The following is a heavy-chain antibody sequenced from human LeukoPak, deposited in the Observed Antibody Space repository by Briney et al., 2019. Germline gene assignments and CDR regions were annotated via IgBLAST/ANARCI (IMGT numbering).Heavy chain of an antibody. CDR3: AKPRAVGVNAFFDY. CDR1: GFTFSSYA. V-gene: IGHV3-23*01. CDR2: VSGSGGST. Sequence: QTGGSLTLSCAASGFTFSSYAMRWVRQAPGKGLEWVSSVSGSGGSTYYADSVKGRFTISRDNSKNTLYLQMNSLRAEDTAVYYCAKPRAVGVNAFFDYWGQGTLVTVSS. J-gene: IGHJ4*02.